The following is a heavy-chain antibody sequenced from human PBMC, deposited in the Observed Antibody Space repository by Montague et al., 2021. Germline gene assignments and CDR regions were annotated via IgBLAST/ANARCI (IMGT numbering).Heavy chain of an antibody. CDR2: TI. CDR3: AKDLLPTMNRGLGLDL. J-gene: IGHJ4*02. V-gene: IGHV3-9*01. Sequence: TIAYSGSVKGRFTISRDNAKNSLFLQMNSLKTEDTALYYCAKDLLPTMNRGLGLDLWGQGTLFTV. D-gene: IGHD3-10*01.